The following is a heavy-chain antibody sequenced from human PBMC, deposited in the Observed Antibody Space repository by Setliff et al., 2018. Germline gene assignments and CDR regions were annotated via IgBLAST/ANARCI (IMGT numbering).Heavy chain of an antibody. J-gene: IGHJ5*02. CDR2: SNHGGRT. CDR3: ARDNTILGATDH. D-gene: IGHD1-26*01. Sequence: PSETLSLTCSVYGESFSNNYWSWIRQTPGKGLEWIGESNHGGRTSFNPSLKSRVTMSVDPSKNHFSLRLTSVTAADTAIYFCARDNTILGATDHWGQGTLVTAPQ. CDR1: GESFSNNY. V-gene: IGHV4-34*01.